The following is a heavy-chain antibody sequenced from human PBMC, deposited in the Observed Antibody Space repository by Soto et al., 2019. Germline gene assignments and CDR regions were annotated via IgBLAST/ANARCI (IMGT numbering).Heavy chain of an antibody. CDR3: ARLPHYGDPKAGI. CDR1: GGSISSGGYS. J-gene: IGHJ4*02. CDR2: MYHSGST. V-gene: IGHV4-30-2*01. Sequence: SGTLSLTCAVSGGSISSGGYSWSWIRQPPGKGLEWIGYMYHSGSTYYNPSLKSRVTISIDRSKNQFSLKLSSVTAADTAVYYCARLPHYGDPKAGIWGRGTLVTVSS. D-gene: IGHD4-17*01.